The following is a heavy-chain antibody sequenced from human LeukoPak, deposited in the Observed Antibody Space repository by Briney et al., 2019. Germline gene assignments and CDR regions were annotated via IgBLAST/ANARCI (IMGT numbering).Heavy chain of an antibody. CDR2: IKTDGSQI. Sequence: GGSLRLSCVASGFTFSNYWMTWVRQAPGKGLEWVANIKTDGSQIYYVDSVKGRFTISRDNAKNSLYLQVNGLRAEDTAVYYCARDLNWETYWGQGTLVSVSS. CDR1: GFTFSNYW. D-gene: IGHD7-27*01. V-gene: IGHV3-7*01. CDR3: ARDLNWETY. J-gene: IGHJ4*02.